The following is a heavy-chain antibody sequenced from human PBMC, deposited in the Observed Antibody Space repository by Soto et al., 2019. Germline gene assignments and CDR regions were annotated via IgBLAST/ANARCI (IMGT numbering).Heavy chain of an antibody. Sequence: QLQLQESGPGLVKSSETLSLTCTVSGGSISSSSYYWNWIRQPPGKGLEWIGSVYYSGTTYYNPVLKRGVTIFLDTYHQFSAKLSSVTAAHTAFLYCASRPMVARLAGSAFDIWGQGTIVTVSS. CDR3: ASRPMVARLAGSAFDI. V-gene: IGHV4-39*01. J-gene: IGHJ3*02. CDR1: GGSISSSSYY. CDR2: VYYSGTT. D-gene: IGHD6-19*01.